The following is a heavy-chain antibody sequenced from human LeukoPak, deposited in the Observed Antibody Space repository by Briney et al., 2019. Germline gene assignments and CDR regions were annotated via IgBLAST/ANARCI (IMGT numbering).Heavy chain of an antibody. CDR3: SRGAVAGMDY. Sequence: PGRSLRLSCAPSGFTFSSYWMHWVRQAPGEGLVWVSRINNDGSSISDGSRINYADCVKGRFTISRDNAKNTLYLQMNSLRAEDTAVYYCSRGAVAGMDYWGQGTLVTVSS. J-gene: IGHJ4*02. V-gene: IGHV3-74*01. D-gene: IGHD6-19*01. CDR1: GFTFSSYW. CDR2: INNDGSSI.